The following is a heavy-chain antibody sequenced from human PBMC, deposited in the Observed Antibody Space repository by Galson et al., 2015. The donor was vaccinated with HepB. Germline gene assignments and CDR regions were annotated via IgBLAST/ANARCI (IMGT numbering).Heavy chain of an antibody. V-gene: IGHV1-2*06. Sequence: SVKVSCKASRYTFTGYYMHWVRQAPGQGLEWMGRINPXXGDTNXAQKFQGRVTMTRDTSISTAYMELSRLRSDDTAVYYCASKGSSGWAPFDYWGQGTLVTVSS. J-gene: IGHJ4*02. CDR3: ASKGSSGWAPFDY. D-gene: IGHD6-19*01. CDR2: INPXXGDT. CDR1: RYTFTGYY.